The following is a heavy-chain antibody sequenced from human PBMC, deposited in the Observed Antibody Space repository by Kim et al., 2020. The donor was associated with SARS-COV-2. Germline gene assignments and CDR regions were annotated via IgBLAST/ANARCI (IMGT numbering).Heavy chain of an antibody. J-gene: IGHJ4*02. D-gene: IGHD4-4*01. V-gene: IGHV1-69*04. CDR3: ARPLRNDYSTFDY. Sequence: SVKVSCKASGGTFSSYAISWVRQAPGQGLEWMGRIIPILGIANYSQKFQGRVTITADKSTSTAYMELSSLRSEDTAVYYCARPLRNDYSTFDYWGQGTLVTVSS. CDR1: GGTFSSYA. CDR2: IIPILGIA.